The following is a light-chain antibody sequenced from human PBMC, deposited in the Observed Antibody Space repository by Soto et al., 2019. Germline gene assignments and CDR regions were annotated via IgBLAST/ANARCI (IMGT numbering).Light chain of an antibody. CDR1: QDISRW. Sequence: DVQMTQSPSSVSASVGDRVTITCRASQDISRWLAWYQQKPGQAPKFPIYAASNLQSGDPSRFSGSGSGTDFALTISSLQPEDFATYYCQQGNKFPVTFGQGTRLEIK. CDR3: QQGNKFPVT. J-gene: IGKJ5*01. V-gene: IGKV1D-12*01. CDR2: AAS.